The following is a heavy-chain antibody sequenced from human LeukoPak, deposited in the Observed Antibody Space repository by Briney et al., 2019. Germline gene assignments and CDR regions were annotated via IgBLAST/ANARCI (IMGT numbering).Heavy chain of an antibody. D-gene: IGHD3-10*01. V-gene: IGHV1-46*01. CDR1: GYSFTSYN. Sequence: ASVKVSCKTSGYSFTSYNLHWVRQAPGQRLEWMGIINPSGGNTNYAQKFQGRVTMTRDTSTSTVYVELSSLRSEDTAVYYCARVSSRIWFGELGYYFDYWGQGTLVTVSS. J-gene: IGHJ4*02. CDR2: INPSGGNT. CDR3: ARVSSRIWFGELGYYFDY.